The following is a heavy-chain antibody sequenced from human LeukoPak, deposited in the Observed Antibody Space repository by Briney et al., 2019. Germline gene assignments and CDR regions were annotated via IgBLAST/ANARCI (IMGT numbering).Heavy chain of an antibody. CDR1: GGSFSDYY. D-gene: IGHD2-21*02. CDR2: INHRGGT. J-gene: IGHJ4*02. CDR3: ARHLAYCGGDCYSDFDY. Sequence: SETLSLTCAVYGGSFSDYYWSWIRQPPGKGLEWIGDINHRGGTNYSPSLKSRVTISVDTSKNQFSLNLTSVTAADTAVYYCARHLAYCGGDCYSDFDYWGQGTLVTVSS. V-gene: IGHV4-34*01.